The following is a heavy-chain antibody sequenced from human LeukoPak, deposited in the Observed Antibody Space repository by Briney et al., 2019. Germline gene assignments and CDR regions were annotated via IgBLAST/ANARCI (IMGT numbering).Heavy chain of an antibody. CDR1: GYTFSNNW. Sequence: ASVKVSCKASGYTFSNNWMHWVRQAPGQGLEWMGWINPNSGGTNYAQKFQGRVTMTRDTSISTAHMELSRLRSDDTAVYYCARTSSGWYRHFDYWGQGTLVTVSS. CDR3: ARTSSGWYRHFDY. CDR2: INPNSGGT. J-gene: IGHJ4*02. D-gene: IGHD6-19*01. V-gene: IGHV1-2*02.